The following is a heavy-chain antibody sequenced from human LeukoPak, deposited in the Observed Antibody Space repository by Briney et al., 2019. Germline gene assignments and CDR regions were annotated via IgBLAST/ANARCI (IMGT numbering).Heavy chain of an antibody. CDR3: ARDFQWALDY. Sequence: GGSLRLSCAASGFTFRTYAMHWVRQAPGKGLEWVAVIWHDGGNEYFADSVKGRFTISRDNSKNIVYLQMNSLRVEDTAVYYCARDFQWALDYWGQGTLVTVSS. V-gene: IGHV3-33*01. CDR2: IWHDGGNE. CDR1: GFTFRTYA. D-gene: IGHD1-26*01. J-gene: IGHJ4*02.